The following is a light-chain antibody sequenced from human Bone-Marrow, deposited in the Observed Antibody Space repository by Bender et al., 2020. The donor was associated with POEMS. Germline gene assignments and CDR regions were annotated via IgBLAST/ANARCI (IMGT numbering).Light chain of an antibody. J-gene: IGLJ2*01. CDR2: EVT. V-gene: IGLV2-8*01. Sequence: QSALTQPASVSESPGQSITISCAGSISDVGAYGYVSWYQQHPGKAPKLIIYEVTKRPSGVPDRFSGSKSGNTASLTVSGLQAEDEADYYCLSMRVFGGGTKLTVL. CDR1: ISDVGAYGY. CDR3: LSMRV.